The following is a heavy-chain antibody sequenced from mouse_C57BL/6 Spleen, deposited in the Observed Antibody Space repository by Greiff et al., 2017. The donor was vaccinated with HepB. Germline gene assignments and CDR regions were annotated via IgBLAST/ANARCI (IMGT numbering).Heavy chain of an antibody. Sequence: EVKLVESGGGLVQPGGSLSLSCAASGFTFTDYYMSWVRQPPGKALEWLGFIRNKANGYTTEYSASVKGRFTISRDNSQSILYLQMNALRAEDSATYYCARWGGNSLAYWGQGTTLTVSS. CDR1: GFTFTDYY. CDR3: ARWGGNSLAY. V-gene: IGHV7-3*01. J-gene: IGHJ2*01. CDR2: IRNKANGYTT. D-gene: IGHD2-1*01.